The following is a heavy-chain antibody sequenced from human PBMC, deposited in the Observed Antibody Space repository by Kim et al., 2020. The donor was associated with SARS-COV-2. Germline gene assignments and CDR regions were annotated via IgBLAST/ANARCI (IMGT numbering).Heavy chain of an antibody. V-gene: IGHV1-24*01. CDR2: FDPEDGET. CDR1: GYTLTELS. J-gene: IGHJ4*02. D-gene: IGHD1-26*01. Sequence: ASVKVSCKVSGYTLTELSMHWVRQAPGKGLEWMGGFDPEDGETIYAQKFQGRVTMTEDTSTDTAYMELSSLRSEDTSVYYCATRIQVGATIKFDYWGQGTLVTVSS. CDR3: ATRIQVGATIKFDY.